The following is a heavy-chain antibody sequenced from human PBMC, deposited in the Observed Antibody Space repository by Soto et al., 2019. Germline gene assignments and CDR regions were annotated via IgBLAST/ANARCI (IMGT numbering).Heavy chain of an antibody. CDR3: ARDTAMGIIRGLDY. Sequence: ASVKVSCKASGYTFTSYAMHWVRQDPGQRLEWMGWINAGNGNTKYSQKFQGRVTITRDTSASTAYMELSSLRSEDTAVYYCARDTAMGIIRGLDYWGQGTLVTVSS. D-gene: IGHD5-18*01. J-gene: IGHJ4*02. CDR1: GYTFTSYA. CDR2: INAGNGNT. V-gene: IGHV1-3*01.